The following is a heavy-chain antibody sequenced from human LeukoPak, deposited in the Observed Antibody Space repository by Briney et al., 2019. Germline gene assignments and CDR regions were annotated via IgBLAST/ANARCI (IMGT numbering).Heavy chain of an antibody. V-gene: IGHV3-23*01. CDR3: AKNVVVTPDAFDI. J-gene: IGHJ3*02. CDR1: GFIFSSYA. Sequence: GGSLRLSCAASGFIFSSYAMSWVRQAPGKGLEWVSAISGSGGSTYYADSVKGRFTISRDNSKNTLYLQMNSLRAEDTAVYYCAKNVVVTPDAFDIWGQGTMVTVSS. D-gene: IGHD2-21*02. CDR2: ISGSGGST.